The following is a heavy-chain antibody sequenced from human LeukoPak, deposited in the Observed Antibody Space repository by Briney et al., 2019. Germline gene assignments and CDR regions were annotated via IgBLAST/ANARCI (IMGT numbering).Heavy chain of an antibody. CDR3: AKGQGSSSWYRFAY. Sequence: GGSLRLSCAASGFTFSSYAMSWVRQAPGKGLEWVSALSGSGEYTYSADSVKGRFTISRDNSRNMLYLQMNSLRAEDTAVYYCAKGQGSSSWYRFAYWGQGTLVTVSS. D-gene: IGHD6-13*01. CDR2: LSGSGEYT. J-gene: IGHJ4*02. V-gene: IGHV3-23*01. CDR1: GFTFSSYA.